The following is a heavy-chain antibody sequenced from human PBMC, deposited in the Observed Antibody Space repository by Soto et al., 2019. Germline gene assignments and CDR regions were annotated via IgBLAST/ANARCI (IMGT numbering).Heavy chain of an antibody. CDR1: GGSISDSDYH. CDR2: LSRSGST. J-gene: IGHJ4*02. CDR3: ARHRGPTGPNY. D-gene: IGHD3-10*01. V-gene: IGHV4-39*01. Sequence: QLQLRESGPGLVKPSETLSLTCTVSGGSISDSDYHWGWIRQPPGKGLEWIGSLSRSGSTYHSASPQSRVTTSVDTSKNQFSLNLGSVTAADTAVYYCARHRGPTGPNYWGQGTLVTVSS.